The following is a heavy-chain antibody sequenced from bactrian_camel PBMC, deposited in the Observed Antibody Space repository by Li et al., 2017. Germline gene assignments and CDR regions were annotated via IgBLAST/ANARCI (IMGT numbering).Heavy chain of an antibody. Sequence: VQLVESGGGSVQDGGSLRLSCAASGFSINNYCMGWFRQAPGKEREGVAAIDTDRITSYADSVKGRFTISRDHATNTLYLQMNSLKPEDTAMYYCAARGPYCYTKLSVRDFTYWGQGTQVTVS. CDR2: IDTDRIT. CDR3: AARGPYCYTKLSVRDFTY. CDR1: GFSINNYC. D-gene: IGHD2*01. J-gene: IGHJ6*01. V-gene: IGHV3S26*01.